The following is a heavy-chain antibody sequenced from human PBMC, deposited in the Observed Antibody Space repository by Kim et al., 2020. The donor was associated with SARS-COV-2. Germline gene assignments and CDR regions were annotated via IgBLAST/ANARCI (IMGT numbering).Heavy chain of an antibody. CDR1: GGIFNNNG. CDR2: IIPLFGTP. CDR3: ARDGIFGTTSPVDAFDV. Sequence: SVKVSCKASGGIFNNNGISWVRQAPGQGLEWMGGIIPLFGTPSYAQKFQDRVTVTADDSTGTAYLELRSLRPEDTAVYYCARDGIFGTTSPVDAFDVWGQGTLVSVSS. J-gene: IGHJ3*01. D-gene: IGHD3-3*02. V-gene: IGHV1-69*13.